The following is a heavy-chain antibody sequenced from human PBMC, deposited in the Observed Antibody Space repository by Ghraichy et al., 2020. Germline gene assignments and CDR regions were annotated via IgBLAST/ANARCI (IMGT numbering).Heavy chain of an antibody. V-gene: IGHV3-64*01. Sequence: GGSLRLSCAASGFTFSSYAFHWVRQAPGKGLEYVSAISSNGDNTYYANAVKGRFTISRDNSKNTLYLQMGSLRADDMAVYYCARELRGSYCDYWGQGSLVTVPS. D-gene: IGHD1-26*01. CDR1: GFTFSSYA. CDR3: ARELRGSYCDY. J-gene: IGHJ4*02. CDR2: ISSNGDNT.